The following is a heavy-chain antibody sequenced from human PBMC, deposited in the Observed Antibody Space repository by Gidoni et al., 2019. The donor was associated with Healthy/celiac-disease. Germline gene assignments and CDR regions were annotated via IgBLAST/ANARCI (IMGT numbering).Heavy chain of an antibody. CDR3: ATPRPIVVY. Sequence: QVQLVESGGGVVQPGRSLRLSCAAYGFTFSSYAMHWVRQAPGKGLEWVAVISYDGSNKYYADSVKGRFTISRDNSKNTLYLQMNSLRAEDTAVYYCATPRPIVVYWGQGTLVTVSS. D-gene: IGHD3-22*01. CDR1: GFTFSSYA. CDR2: ISYDGSNK. J-gene: IGHJ4*02. V-gene: IGHV3-30*01.